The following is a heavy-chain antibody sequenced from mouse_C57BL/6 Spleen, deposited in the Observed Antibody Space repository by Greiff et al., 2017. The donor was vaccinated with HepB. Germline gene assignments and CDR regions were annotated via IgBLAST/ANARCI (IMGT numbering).Heavy chain of an antibody. V-gene: IGHV1-69*01. D-gene: IGHD2-4*01. CDR1: GYTFTSYW. J-gene: IGHJ2*01. CDR3: ARSGLRRGDYFDY. CDR2: IDPSDSYT. Sequence: QVQLQQPGAELVMPGASVKLSCKASGYTFTSYWMHWVKQRPGQGLEWIGEIDPSDSYTNYNQKFKGKSTLTVDKSSSTAYMQLSSLTSEDSAVYYCARSGLRRGDYFDYWGQGTTLTVSS.